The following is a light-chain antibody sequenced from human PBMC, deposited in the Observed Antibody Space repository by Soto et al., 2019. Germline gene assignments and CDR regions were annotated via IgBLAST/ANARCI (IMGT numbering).Light chain of an antibody. Sequence: DIQMTQSPSSLSASVGDRVTITCRASQGISNYLAWYQQKPGKGPKLLIYAASTLQSGVPARFSGSGSGTEFTLTISSLKPEDVATYYCTKYNSALVTCGPGTKVDIK. CDR1: QGISNY. CDR2: AAS. J-gene: IGKJ3*01. CDR3: TKYNSALVT. V-gene: IGKV1-27*01.